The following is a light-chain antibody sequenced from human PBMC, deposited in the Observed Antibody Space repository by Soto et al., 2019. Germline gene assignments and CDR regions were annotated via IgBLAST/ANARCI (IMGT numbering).Light chain of an antibody. Sequence: QSVLTQPPSASGTPGQRVTISCSGSSSNIGSNPVNWYQQLPGTAPKLLIYMVSNRASGVSNRFSGSKSGNTASLTISGLQAEDEADYFCTSPTPGSLYVFGTGTKVTVL. J-gene: IGLJ1*01. CDR1: SSNIGSNP. V-gene: IGLV1-44*01. CDR3: TSPTPGSLYV. CDR2: MVS.